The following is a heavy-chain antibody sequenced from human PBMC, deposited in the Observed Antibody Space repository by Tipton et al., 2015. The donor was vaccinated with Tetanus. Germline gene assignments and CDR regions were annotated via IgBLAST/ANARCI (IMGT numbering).Heavy chain of an antibody. CDR2: IIPIYGAA. V-gene: IGHV1-69*06. D-gene: IGHD3-16*01. J-gene: IGHJ4*02. CDR1: GGTFSNYA. CDR3: AREDGGPTLDYFDS. Sequence: QSGAEVKEPGSSVRVSCKASGGTFSNYAINWVRQAPGQGLEWMGGIIPIYGAANYAQKFQGRVTMTADNSMGTAYMDLSSVRSDDTAVYYCAREDGGPTLDYFDSWGQGALVLVSS.